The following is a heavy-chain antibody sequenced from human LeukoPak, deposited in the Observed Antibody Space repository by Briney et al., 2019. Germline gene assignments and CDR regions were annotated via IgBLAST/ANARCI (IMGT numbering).Heavy chain of an antibody. CDR2: ISWNSGSI. Sequence: HSGGSLRLSCAGSGFIFNNYAMHWVRQPPGKGLEWVSGISWNSGSIDYADSVKGRFAISRDDAKNSLYLQMNSLRAEDTAIYYCARGPTRGVITSAEYFQHWGQGTLVTVSS. V-gene: IGHV3-9*01. D-gene: IGHD4-23*01. CDR3: ARGPTRGVITSAEYFQH. CDR1: GFIFNNYA. J-gene: IGHJ1*01.